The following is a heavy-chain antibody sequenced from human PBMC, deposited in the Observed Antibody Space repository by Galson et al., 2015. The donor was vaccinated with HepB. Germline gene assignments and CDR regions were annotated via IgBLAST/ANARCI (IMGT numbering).Heavy chain of an antibody. CDR2: IYPGDSDT. Sequence: QSGAEVKKPGESLKISCKGSGYSFTSYWIGWVRQMPGKGLEWMGIIYPGDSDTRYSPSFQGQVTISADKSISTAYLQWSSLKASDTAMYYCARLGDHYGEGLTFDYWGQGTLVTVSS. V-gene: IGHV5-51*01. CDR1: GYSFTSYW. J-gene: IGHJ4*02. CDR3: ARLGDHYGEGLTFDY. D-gene: IGHD4-17*01.